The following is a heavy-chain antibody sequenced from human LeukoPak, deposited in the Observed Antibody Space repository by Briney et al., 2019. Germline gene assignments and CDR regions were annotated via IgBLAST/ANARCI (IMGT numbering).Heavy chain of an antibody. CDR1: GFTFSSYA. CDR2: ISASGGST. CDR3: AKAMAGSTYYFDS. D-gene: IGHD6-19*01. V-gene: IGHV3-23*01. Sequence: GGSLRLSCAASGFTFSSYAMNWVRQAPGKGLEWVSAISASGGSTYYADSVKGRFTISRDTSKNTLYLQMSSLRGEDTAVYYCAKAMAGSTYYFDSWGQGTLVTVSS. J-gene: IGHJ4*02.